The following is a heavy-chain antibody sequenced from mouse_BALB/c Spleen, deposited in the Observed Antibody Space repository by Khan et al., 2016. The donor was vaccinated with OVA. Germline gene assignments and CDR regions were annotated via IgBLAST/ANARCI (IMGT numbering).Heavy chain of an antibody. CDR2: ISYRGST. CDR3: ARWGNSYFDY. CDR1: GYSITSDYA. V-gene: IGHV3-2*02. J-gene: IGHJ2*01. Sequence: VQLKESGPGLVKPSQSLSLTCTVTGYSITSDYAWNWIRQFPGNKLEWMGYISYRGSTSYNPSLKSRISIIRDTSKNQFFLQLNSVTTEDTATYYGARWGNSYFDYWGQGTTLTVSS.